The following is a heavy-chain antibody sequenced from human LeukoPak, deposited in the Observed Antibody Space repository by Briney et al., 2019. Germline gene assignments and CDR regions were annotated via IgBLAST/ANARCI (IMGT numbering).Heavy chain of an antibody. CDR2: INHSGTT. V-gene: IGHV4-34*01. Sequence: PSETLSLTCAVYGGSFSGHYWNWIRQPPGKGLEWIGEINHSGTTNYNASLKSRVTISVDTSKNHFSLKLNSMTAADTAVYYCARKASHFSYGLRAIDYWGQGNLVTVSS. J-gene: IGHJ4*02. D-gene: IGHD5-18*01. CDR3: ARKASHFSYGLRAIDY. CDR1: GGSFSGHY.